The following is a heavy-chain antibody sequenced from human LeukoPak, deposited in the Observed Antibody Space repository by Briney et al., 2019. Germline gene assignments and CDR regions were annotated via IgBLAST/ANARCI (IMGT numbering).Heavy chain of an antibody. D-gene: IGHD3-3*01. J-gene: IGHJ6*03. CDR1: GGSFSGYY. V-gene: IGHV4-34*01. CDR3: ARKGPKVTIFGVVNRKTYMDV. CDR2: INHSGST. Sequence: SETLPLTCAVYGGSFSGYYWSWIRQPPGKGLEWIGEINHSGSTNYNPSLKSRVTISVVTSKNQFSLKLSSVTAADTAVYYCARKGPKVTIFGVVNRKTYMDVWGEGTTVTVSS.